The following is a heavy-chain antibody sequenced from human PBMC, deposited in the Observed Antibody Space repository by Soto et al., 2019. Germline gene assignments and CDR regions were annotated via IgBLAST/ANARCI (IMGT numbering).Heavy chain of an antibody. D-gene: IGHD1-1*01. V-gene: IGHV4-31*02. J-gene: IGHJ3*02. Sequence: QVRLQEWGAGLVKPSQTLSLRCSVSGGSLTTGGRYWSWMRQLPGKGLEWIGDIYYSGNTYYSASLKSRVTISVEAAKNQFSLKLSSVTAADTAVYYCAQALVFTGGDGFDIWRQGRLVTVSS. CDR1: GGSLTTGGRY. CDR3: AQALVFTGGDGFDI. CDR2: IYYSGNT.